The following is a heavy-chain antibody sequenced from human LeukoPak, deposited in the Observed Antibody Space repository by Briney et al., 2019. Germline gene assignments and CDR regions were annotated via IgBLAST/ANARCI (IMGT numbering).Heavy chain of an antibody. Sequence: GGSLRLSCAGSGFIFNNYAMHWVRQPPGKGLEWVSGISWNSGSIDYADSVKGRFTISRDNAKNSLYLQMNSLRVEDTAFYYCAKDNRRHYTSGPTPDSLHWGQGALVTVSS. CDR1: GFIFNNYA. J-gene: IGHJ4*02. CDR2: ISWNSGSI. D-gene: IGHD6-19*01. CDR3: AKDNRRHYTSGPTPDSLH. V-gene: IGHV3-9*01.